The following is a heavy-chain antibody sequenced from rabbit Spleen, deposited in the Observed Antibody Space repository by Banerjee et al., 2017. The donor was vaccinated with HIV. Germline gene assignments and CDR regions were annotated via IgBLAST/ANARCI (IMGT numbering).Heavy chain of an antibody. CDR2: IYTGSGTT. Sequence: QEQLVESGGGLVEPGASLTLTCTASGIDFSSVYYMCWVRQAPGKGLEWIGCIYTGSGTTYYASWAIGRFTITRSTSLNTVFLQMNSLTAADTATYFCARDTGTSFSTYGMDLWGPGTLVTVS. CDR3: ARDTGTSFSTYGMDL. D-gene: IGHD8-1*01. J-gene: IGHJ6*01. V-gene: IGHV1S43*01. CDR1: GIDFSSVYY.